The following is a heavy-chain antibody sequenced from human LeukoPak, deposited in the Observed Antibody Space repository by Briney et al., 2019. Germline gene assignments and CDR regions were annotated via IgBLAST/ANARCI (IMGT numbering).Heavy chain of an antibody. CDR1: LLTLNNFA. CDR2: ITGSANNA. CDR3: AKVPLWDSYAES. V-gene: IGHV3-23*01. J-gene: IGHJ5*02. Sequence: GGSLILSRVRSLLTLNNFALNLVCQSPGKGLEWISTITGSANNAYYSDSVKGRFTISRDNSKNTLYLQMNSLRAEDTAVYFCAKVPLWDSYAESWGQGTLVTLSS. D-gene: IGHD5-18*01.